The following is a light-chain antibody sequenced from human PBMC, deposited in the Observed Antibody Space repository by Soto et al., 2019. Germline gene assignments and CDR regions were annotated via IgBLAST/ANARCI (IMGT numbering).Light chain of an antibody. V-gene: IGKV3-11*01. CDR3: QQRSNSPPWIT. CDR1: ENVRTF. J-gene: IGKJ5*01. Sequence: EIVMTQSPATLSVSPGERATLSCRASENVRTFVDWYQQKPGQAPRLLIYGASNRATGIPAKFSGSGSGTDFTLTISSLEPEDSAVYYCQQRSNSPPWITFGQGTRLEIK. CDR2: GAS.